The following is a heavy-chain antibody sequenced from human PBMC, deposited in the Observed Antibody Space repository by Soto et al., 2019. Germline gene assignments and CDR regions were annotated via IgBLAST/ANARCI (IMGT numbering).Heavy chain of an antibody. D-gene: IGHD2-15*01. CDR2: IIPMFGIG. J-gene: IGHJ6*02. CDR1: GGSFSKYG. V-gene: IGHV1-69*01. CDR3: ASVDRDIYFYALVV. Sequence: QVQLVQSGAEVKMPGSSVRVSCKASGGSFSKYGISWVRQAPGQGLEWMGGIIPMFGIGNYAEKFLGRVTITADESTSTSHMELSSLRSEDTAVYFCASVDRDIYFYALVVWGPGTAVTVSS.